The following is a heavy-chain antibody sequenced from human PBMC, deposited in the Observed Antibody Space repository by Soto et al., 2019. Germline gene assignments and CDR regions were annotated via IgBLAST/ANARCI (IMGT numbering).Heavy chain of an antibody. CDR2: ISAYKGNP. V-gene: IGHV1-18*01. J-gene: IGHJ4*02. CDR3: ARYPPPPDY. Sequence: QVQLVQSGAEVKKPGASVKVSCKASGYTFASYAIRWMRHAPGQGLEWIGWISAYKGNPNYAQKLQGRVTMTTATSTSPAYMELRSLSSDDTAVYYCARYPPPPDYWGQGTRVTVSS. CDR1: GYTFASYA.